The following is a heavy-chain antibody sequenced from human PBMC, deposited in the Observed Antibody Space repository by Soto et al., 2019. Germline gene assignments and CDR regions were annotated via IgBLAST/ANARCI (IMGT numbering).Heavy chain of an antibody. CDR1: GYTVTSYG. D-gene: IGHD5-18*01. Sequence: ASGRVSCKASGYTVTSYGISWVRQAPGQGLEWMGWISAYNGNTNYAQKLQGRVTMTTDTSTSTAYMELRSLRAEDTAAYYCARDPQLWFLVSDYYYGMDVWGQGTTVTVSS. V-gene: IGHV1-18*04. J-gene: IGHJ6*02. CDR2: ISAYNGNT. CDR3: ARDPQLWFLVSDYYYGMDV.